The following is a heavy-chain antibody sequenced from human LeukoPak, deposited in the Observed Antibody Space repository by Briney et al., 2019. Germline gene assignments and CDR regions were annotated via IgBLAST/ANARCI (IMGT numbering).Heavy chain of an antibody. CDR1: GGSISSSSYY. D-gene: IGHD3-10*01. V-gene: IGHV4-39*01. CDR2: IYYSGST. Sequence: SVTLSLTCTVSGGSISSSSYYWGWIRQPPGKGLEWIGSIYYSGSTYYNPSLKSRVTISVDTSKNQFSLKLSSVTAADTAVYYCAILTLWFGELFDYWGQGTLVTVSS. J-gene: IGHJ4*02. CDR3: AILTLWFGELFDY.